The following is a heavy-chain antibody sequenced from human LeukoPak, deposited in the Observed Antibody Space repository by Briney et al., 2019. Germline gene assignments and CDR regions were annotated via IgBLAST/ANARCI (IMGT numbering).Heavy chain of an antibody. CDR2: ISWNSGSI. CDR1: GFTFDDYA. Sequence: PGGSLRLSCAASGFTFDDYAMHWVRHAPGKGLEWVSGISWNSGSIGYADSAKGRFTISRDNSKNTLYLQMNSLRAEDTAVYYCAKVKASSGDALDYWGQGTLVTVSS. V-gene: IGHV3-9*01. CDR3: AKVKASSGDALDY. J-gene: IGHJ4*02. D-gene: IGHD2-2*01.